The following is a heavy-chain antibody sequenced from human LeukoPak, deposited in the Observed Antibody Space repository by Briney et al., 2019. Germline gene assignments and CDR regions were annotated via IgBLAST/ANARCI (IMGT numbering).Heavy chain of an antibody. CDR3: VRAYDY. V-gene: IGHV4-34*01. Sequence: KPSETLSLTCAVYGGSFSGYYWSWIRQPPGKGLEWIGEINHSGSTNYNPSLKSRVTISVDTSKNQFSLNLISVTAADTAVYYCVRAYDYWGQGTLVTVSS. CDR1: GGSFSGYY. CDR2: INHSGST. J-gene: IGHJ4*02.